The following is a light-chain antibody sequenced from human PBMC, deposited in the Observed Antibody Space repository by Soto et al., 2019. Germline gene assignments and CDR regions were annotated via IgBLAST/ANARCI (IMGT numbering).Light chain of an antibody. CDR1: SSDVGTYNY. CDR3: TSYTSGSTPYV. Sequence: QSVLTQPASVSGSPGQSITISCTGTSSDVGTYNYVSWYQQHPGKAPKLMIYDVSTRPSGVSNRFSGSKSVNTASLTISGLQAEDEADYYCTSYTSGSTPYVFGTGTKLTVL. J-gene: IGLJ1*01. V-gene: IGLV2-14*01. CDR2: DVS.